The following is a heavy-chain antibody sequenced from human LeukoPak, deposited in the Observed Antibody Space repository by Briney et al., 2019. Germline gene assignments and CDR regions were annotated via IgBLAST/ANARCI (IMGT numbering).Heavy chain of an antibody. Sequence: GGSLRLSCAASGFTFSSYSMNWVRQAPGKGLEWVSFISSSSSYIYYADSVKGRFTISRDNAKNSLYLQMNSLRTEDSALYYCAKGPYYDDYGAPDYWGQGTLVTVSS. CDR1: GFTFSSYS. J-gene: IGHJ4*02. CDR2: ISSSSSYI. D-gene: IGHD4-17*01. CDR3: AKGPYYDDYGAPDY. V-gene: IGHV3-21*04.